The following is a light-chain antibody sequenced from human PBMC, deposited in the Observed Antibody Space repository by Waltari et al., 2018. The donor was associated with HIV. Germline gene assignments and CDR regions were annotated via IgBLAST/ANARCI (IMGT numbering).Light chain of an antibody. V-gene: IGKV1-5*03. J-gene: IGKJ2*01. Sequence: DIQMTQSPSTLSASVGDRVTITCRASQSLNSRLAWYQQKPGKAPKLLIYKTSTLESGVPSRFSGSGSGIEFTLTISNLQPDDFATYYCQEYDSYSTFGQGTKLEIK. CDR1: QSLNSR. CDR3: QEYDSYST. CDR2: KTS.